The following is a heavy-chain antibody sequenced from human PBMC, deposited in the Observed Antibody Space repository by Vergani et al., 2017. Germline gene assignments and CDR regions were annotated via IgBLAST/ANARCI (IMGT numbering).Heavy chain of an antibody. D-gene: IGHD3-10*01. Sequence: QVQLVQSGAEVKKPGSSMKVSCKASGGTFSSYAIDGVRQAPGQGLEWMGGISAYNGNTNYAQKLQGRVTMTTDTSTSTAYMELRSLRSDDTAVYYCARARVDDYGSGSYYKVGHWFDPWGQGTLVTVSS. CDR1: GGTFSSYA. V-gene: IGHV1-18*01. J-gene: IGHJ5*02. CDR2: ISAYNGNT. CDR3: ARARVDDYGSGSYYKVGHWFDP.